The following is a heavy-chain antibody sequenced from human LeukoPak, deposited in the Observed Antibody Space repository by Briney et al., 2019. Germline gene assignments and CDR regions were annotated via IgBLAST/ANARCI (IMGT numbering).Heavy chain of an antibody. Sequence: SETLSLTCIVSSGSISGSTYYWGWVRQPPGKGLEWIGSIYYSGSAYYKPSLKSRVTISVDTSKNQFSLRLSSVTAADTAVYYCATPISAWHSFDYWGQGALVTVSS. CDR2: IYYSGSA. CDR1: SGSISGSTYY. V-gene: IGHV4-39*01. J-gene: IGHJ4*02. CDR3: ATPISAWHSFDY. D-gene: IGHD6-19*01.